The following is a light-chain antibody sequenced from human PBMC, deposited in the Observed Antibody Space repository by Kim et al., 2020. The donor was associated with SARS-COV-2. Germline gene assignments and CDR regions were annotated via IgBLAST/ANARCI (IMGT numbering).Light chain of an antibody. CDR3: LQRSNWPPS. J-gene: IGKJ5*01. Sequence: EIVLPQSPATLSLSPGERATLSCMASQSVSSYLAWYQQKPGQAPRLLIYDASNSATGIPARFSGSGSGTDFTLTISSLEPEDFAVYYCLQRSNWPPSFGQGTRLESK. CDR2: DAS. CDR1: QSVSSY. V-gene: IGKV3-11*01.